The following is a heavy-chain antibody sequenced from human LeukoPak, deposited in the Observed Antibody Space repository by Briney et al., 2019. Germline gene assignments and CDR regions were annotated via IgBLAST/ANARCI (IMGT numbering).Heavy chain of an antibody. J-gene: IGHJ6*02. CDR2: IVVGSGNT. D-gene: IGHD3-3*01. CDR3: WADPSLRYYDFWSGYWDYYGMDV. CDR1: RCTFTSCA. Sequence: ASGKVSCNTSRCTFTSCAMKWVRQARGERLEWIGWIVVGSGNTNYAQKLQERVTITRDMSTNKVYMQLSNLRSADAASFYYWADPSLRYYDFWSGYWDYYGMDVWGQGTTVTVSS. V-gene: IGHV1-58*02.